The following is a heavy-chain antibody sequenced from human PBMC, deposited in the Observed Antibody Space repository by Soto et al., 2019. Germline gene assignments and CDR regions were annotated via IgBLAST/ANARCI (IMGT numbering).Heavy chain of an antibody. Sequence: QITLKESGPTLVKLTQSLTLSCSFSGFSLSASGVSVGWIRQPSGKALEWLGMIYWDDEKRYSPSLTDRLIITKDSSRNQLVLSLSNMDPVDTATYFCAHGRAVPEGISWYSHYDMDVWGNATTVTVAS. V-gene: IGHV2-5*02. CDR1: GFSLSASGVS. D-gene: IGHD6-13*01. CDR2: IYWDDEK. J-gene: IGHJ6*03. CDR3: AHGRAVPEGISWYSHYDMDV.